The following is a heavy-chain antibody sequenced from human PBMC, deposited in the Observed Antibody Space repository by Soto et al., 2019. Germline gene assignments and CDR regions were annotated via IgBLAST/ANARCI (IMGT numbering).Heavy chain of an antibody. J-gene: IGHJ6*03. V-gene: IGHV1-3*01. CDR1: GYTFTNYA. Sequence: QVQLVQSGAEVEKPGASVKVSCKASGYTFTNYAVHWVRQAPGQRLEWMGGINAGNGNTRFSQNLQGRVTITRDTSARTVYMELSSLRSEDTAVYYCARGHLAVVPVASWFYYMDVWGKGTTVTVSS. CDR2: INAGNGNT. D-gene: IGHD2-2*01. CDR3: ARGHLAVVPVASWFYYMDV.